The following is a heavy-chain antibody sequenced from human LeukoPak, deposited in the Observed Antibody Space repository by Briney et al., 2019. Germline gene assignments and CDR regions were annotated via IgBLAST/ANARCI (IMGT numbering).Heavy chain of an antibody. J-gene: IGHJ4*02. CDR2: IYYSGST. Sequence: PSETRSLTCTVSGGSISRYFWNWIRQPPGKGPEWIGYIYYSGSTNYNPSLKSRVTISIDTSKNQFSLKLSSVTAADTAVYYCARRAYSSSYYFLDYWGQGTLVTVSS. CDR3: ARRAYSSSYYFLDY. V-gene: IGHV4-59*01. CDR1: GGSISRYF. D-gene: IGHD3-22*01.